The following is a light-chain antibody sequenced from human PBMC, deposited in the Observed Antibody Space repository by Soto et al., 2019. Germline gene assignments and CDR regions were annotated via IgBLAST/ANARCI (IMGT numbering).Light chain of an antibody. V-gene: IGLV2-14*01. J-gene: IGLJ2*01. Sequence: QSALTQPASVSGPPGQSIPISGTGTSSYVGGYNYVSWYQQHPGKAPKLMIYEFSNRPSGVSNRFSCSKAGNTASLTISGLQAEDEADYCCSSYTSSSTPVFGGGTKLTVL. CDR2: EFS. CDR1: SSYVGGYNY. CDR3: SSYTSSSTPV.